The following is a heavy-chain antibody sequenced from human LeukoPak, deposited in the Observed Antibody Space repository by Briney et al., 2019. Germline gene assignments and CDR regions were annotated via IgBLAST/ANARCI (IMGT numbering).Heavy chain of an antibody. CDR1: GFTFSSFG. Sequence: GSLRLSCAASGFTFSSFGMHWVRQAPGKGLEWVAIISYDGSNKYYADSVKGRFTISRDNSKNTLYLQMNSLRAEDTAVYYCAKDLLSGYYLWRQGTLVTVSS. J-gene: IGHJ4*02. CDR3: AKDLLSGYYL. V-gene: IGHV3-30*18. CDR2: ISYDGSNK. D-gene: IGHD3-22*01.